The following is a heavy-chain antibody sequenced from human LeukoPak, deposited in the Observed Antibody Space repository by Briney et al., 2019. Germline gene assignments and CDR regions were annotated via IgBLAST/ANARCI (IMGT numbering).Heavy chain of an antibody. D-gene: IGHD4-17*01. CDR3: ARGGTVTTPFDY. J-gene: IGHJ4*02. CDR1: GGSISSSSYY. Sequence: ASETLSLTCTVSGGSISSSSYYWGWIRQPPGKGLEWIGSIYYSGSTYYNPSLKSRVTISVDRSKNQFSLKLSSVTAADTAVYYCARGGTVTTPFDYWGQGTLVTVSS. CDR2: IYYSGST. V-gene: IGHV4-39*07.